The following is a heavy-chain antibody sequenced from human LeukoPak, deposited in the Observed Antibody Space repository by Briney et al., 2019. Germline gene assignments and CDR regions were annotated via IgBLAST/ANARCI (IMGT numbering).Heavy chain of an antibody. V-gene: IGHV3-7*01. CDR3: ARPGLYSSTVGA. Sequence: GGSLRLSCAASGFTFRSYWMTWVRQSPGKGLEWVANIKQDGSETYHVDSVKGRFTISRDNAKDSLYLEMNSLRAEDTAVYYCARPGLYSSTVGAWGQGTLVTVSS. D-gene: IGHD6-13*01. CDR1: GFTFRSYW. CDR2: IKQDGSET. J-gene: IGHJ5*02.